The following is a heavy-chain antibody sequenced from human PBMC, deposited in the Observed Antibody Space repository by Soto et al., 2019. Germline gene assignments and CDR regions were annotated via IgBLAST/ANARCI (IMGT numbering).Heavy chain of an antibody. V-gene: IGHV3-15*07. CDR2: IKSKTDGGTI. D-gene: IGHD6-13*01. J-gene: IGHJ1*01. CDR1: SFTFRNAW. CDR3: TTIGSSGGA. Sequence: EVQLVESGGGLVKPGGSLRLSCAASSFTFRNAWMNWARQARGKGLEWVGRIKSKTDGGTIDHAAPVKCRFTISRDDSKNTLFLQMNSLKTEDTAMYYCTTIGSSGGAWGQGTLVTVSS.